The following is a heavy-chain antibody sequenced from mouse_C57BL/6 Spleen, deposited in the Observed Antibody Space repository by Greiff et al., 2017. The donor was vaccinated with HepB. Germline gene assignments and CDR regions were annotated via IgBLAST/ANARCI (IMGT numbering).Heavy chain of an antibody. J-gene: IGHJ3*01. CDR3: TRKPLLPWFAY. Sequence: QVQLQQSGAELVRPGASVTLSCKASGYTFTDYEMHWVKQTPVHGLEWIGAIDPETGGTAYNQKFKGKAILTADKSSSTAYVELRSLTSEDSAVYYCTRKPLLPWFAYWGQGTLVTVSA. CDR1: GYTFTDYE. V-gene: IGHV1-15*01. CDR2: IDPETGGT.